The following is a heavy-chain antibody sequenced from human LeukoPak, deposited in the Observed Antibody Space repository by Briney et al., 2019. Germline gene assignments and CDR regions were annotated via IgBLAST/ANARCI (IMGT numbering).Heavy chain of an antibody. D-gene: IGHD2-2*01. V-gene: IGHV3-21*01. CDR2: ISSSSSYI. CDR1: GFTFSSYS. CDR3: ARGGYCSSTSCPRLAY. Sequence: GGSLRLPCAASGFTFSSYSMNWVRQAPGKGLEWVSSISSSSSYIYYADSVKGRFTISRDNAKNSLYLQMNSLRAEDTAVYYCARGGYCSSTSCPRLAYWGQGTLVTVSS. J-gene: IGHJ4*02.